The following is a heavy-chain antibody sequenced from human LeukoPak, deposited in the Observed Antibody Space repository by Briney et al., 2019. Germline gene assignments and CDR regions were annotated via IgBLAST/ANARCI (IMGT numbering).Heavy chain of an antibody. CDR2: INPSGGST. CDR3: ARSGSSGWLGYYCDY. V-gene: IGHV1-46*01. Sequence: ASVKVSCKASGYTFTSYYMHWVRQAPGQGLEWMGIINPSGGSTSYAQKFQGRVTMTRDMSTSTVYMELSSLRSEDTAVYYCARSGSSGWLGYYCDYWGQGTLVTVSS. J-gene: IGHJ4*02. D-gene: IGHD6-19*01. CDR1: GYTFTSYY.